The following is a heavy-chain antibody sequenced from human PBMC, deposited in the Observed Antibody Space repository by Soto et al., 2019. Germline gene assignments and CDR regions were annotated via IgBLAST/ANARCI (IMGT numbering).Heavy chain of an antibody. J-gene: IGHJ4*02. D-gene: IGHD3-10*01. CDR1: GYTFTAYP. CDR2: INVANGDT. Sequence: QVQLVQSGAEVKKPGASVKVSCKASGYTFTAYPMHWVRQAPGQRLEWMGWINVANGDTGYSQKFQGRVTVTRDTSASTGYMEVSSLTSEDTAVYYCARKDYYGAGIYYFDHWGQGTLVTVSS. CDR3: ARKDYYGAGIYYFDH. V-gene: IGHV1-3*01.